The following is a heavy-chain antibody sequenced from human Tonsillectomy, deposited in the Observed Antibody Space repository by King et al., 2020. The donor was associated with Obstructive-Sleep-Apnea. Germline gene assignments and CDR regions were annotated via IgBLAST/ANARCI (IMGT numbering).Heavy chain of an antibody. Sequence: VQLQQWGAGLLKPSETLSLPCAVYGGSFSVYYWSWIRQPPGKGLEWIGEINHSGNTNYNPSLKSRVTISVDTSKNQFSLKLSSVTAADAAVYFCATYGDYVDYFDYWGQGTLVTVSS. CDR1: GGSFSVYY. V-gene: IGHV4-34*01. CDR3: ATYGDYVDYFDY. J-gene: IGHJ4*02. CDR2: INHSGNT. D-gene: IGHD4-17*01.